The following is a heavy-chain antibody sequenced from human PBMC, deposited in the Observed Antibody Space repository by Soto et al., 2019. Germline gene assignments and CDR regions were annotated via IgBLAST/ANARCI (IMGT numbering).Heavy chain of an antibody. Sequence: GGSLRLSCAASGFTFTRYSMNWVRQAPGKGLEWVSSISSTTHYIYYADSMRGRFTISRDNAKNAVYLEMNSLRAEDTAVYYCARESEDLTSNFDYWGQGTLVTSPQ. V-gene: IGHV3-21*06. J-gene: IGHJ4*02. CDR1: GFTFTRYS. CDR3: ARESEDLTSNFDY. CDR2: ISSTTHYI.